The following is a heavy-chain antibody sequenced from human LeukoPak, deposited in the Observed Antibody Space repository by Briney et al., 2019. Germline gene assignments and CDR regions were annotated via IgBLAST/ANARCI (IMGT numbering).Heavy chain of an antibody. CDR2: IYTSGST. CDR1: GGSISSGSYY. V-gene: IGHV4-61*02. Sequence: PSQTLSLTCTVSGGSISSGSYYWSWIRQPAGKGLEWIGRIYTSGSTNYNPSLKSRVTISVDTSKNQFSLKLSSVTAADTAVYYCARGPGRLGYCSGGSCQGYWFDPWGQGTLVTASS. J-gene: IGHJ5*02. D-gene: IGHD2-15*01. CDR3: ARGPGRLGYCSGGSCQGYWFDP.